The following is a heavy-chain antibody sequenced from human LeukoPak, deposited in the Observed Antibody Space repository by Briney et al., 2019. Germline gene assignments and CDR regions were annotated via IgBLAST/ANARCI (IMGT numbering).Heavy chain of an antibody. Sequence: SQTLSLTCTVTGGSISSGGYFWNWIRQHPGKGLEWIGNIYHSGSTYHNPSLKSRVTISVDTSKNQFSLKLSPVTAADTAVYYCARRYSGYEYFDYWGQGTLVTVSS. CDR3: ARRYSGYEYFDY. CDR1: GGSISSGGYF. D-gene: IGHD5-12*01. V-gene: IGHV4-31*03. CDR2: IYHSGST. J-gene: IGHJ4*02.